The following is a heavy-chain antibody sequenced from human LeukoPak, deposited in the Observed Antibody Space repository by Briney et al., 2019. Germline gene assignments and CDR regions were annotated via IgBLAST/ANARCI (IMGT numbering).Heavy chain of an antibody. V-gene: IGHV1-69*13. Sequence: SVKVSCKASGCTFSSFAISWVRQAPGQGLEWMGEFIPIFGTANYAQKFQGRVTITADESTSTAYMELSSLRSEDTAVYYCARVTVEGSEYSYGPQYYFDYWGQGTLVTVSS. J-gene: IGHJ4*02. CDR1: GCTFSSFA. CDR2: FIPIFGTA. D-gene: IGHD5-18*01. CDR3: ARVTVEGSEYSYGPQYYFDY.